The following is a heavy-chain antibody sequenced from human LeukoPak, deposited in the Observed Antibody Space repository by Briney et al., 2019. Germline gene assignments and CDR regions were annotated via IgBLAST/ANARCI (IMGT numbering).Heavy chain of an antibody. CDR1: GYTCTIYG. Sequence: ASVKVSCTASGYTCTIYGISWVRQAPGQGLEWMGWISAYNGNTNYAQKLQGRVTMTTDTSTSTAYMELRSLRSDDTAVYYCARGTYYYDSSGYSDPFDYWGQGTLVTVSS. D-gene: IGHD3-22*01. CDR2: ISAYNGNT. J-gene: IGHJ4*02. V-gene: IGHV1-18*01. CDR3: ARGTYYYDSSGYSDPFDY.